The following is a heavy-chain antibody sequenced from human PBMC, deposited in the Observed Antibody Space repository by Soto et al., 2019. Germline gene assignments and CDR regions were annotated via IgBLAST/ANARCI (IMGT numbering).Heavy chain of an antibody. CDR2: IIPIFGTA. CDR3: ARSRGWYAYVDY. D-gene: IGHD6-19*01. CDR1: GGTFSSYA. J-gene: IGHJ4*02. Sequence: QVELVQSGAEVKKPASSVKVSCKASGGTFSSYAISWVRQAPGQGLEWMGGIIPIFGTANYAQKFQGRVTITADESTSTAYRELSSLRSEDTAVYYCARSRGWYAYVDYWGQGTLVTVSS. V-gene: IGHV1-69*01.